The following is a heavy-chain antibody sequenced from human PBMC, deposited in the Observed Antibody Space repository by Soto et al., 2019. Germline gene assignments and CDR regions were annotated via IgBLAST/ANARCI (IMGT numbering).Heavy chain of an antibody. J-gene: IGHJ4*03. CDR2: IWYDVSND. Sequence: WGSLRLSCAASGFTFNNYVMHWVRQAPGKGLEWVAIIWYDVSNDYYVDSVKGRFTISRDNSKNTIFLQMNSLRAEDTVIYYCASDRWELRRFGDAREVWGQETRVSVSS. CDR3: ASDRWELRRFGDAREV. CDR1: GFTFNNYV. D-gene: IGHD5-12*01. V-gene: IGHV3-33*01.